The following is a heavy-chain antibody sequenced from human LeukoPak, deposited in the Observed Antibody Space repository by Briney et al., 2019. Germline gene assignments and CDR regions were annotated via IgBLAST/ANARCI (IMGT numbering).Heavy chain of an antibody. CDR1: GGSISNSY. J-gene: IGHJ4*02. CDR3: ARGDASGRPGIGFDF. D-gene: IGHD1-26*01. Sequence: SETLSLTCTVSGGSISNSYWSWIRQPPGKGLEWIGFFHDSESTNYNPSLKSRVSISLVTSKNQVSLWLSSVTAADTAVYYCARGDASGRPGIGFDFWGQGTLVTVSS. V-gene: IGHV4-59*01. CDR2: FHDSEST.